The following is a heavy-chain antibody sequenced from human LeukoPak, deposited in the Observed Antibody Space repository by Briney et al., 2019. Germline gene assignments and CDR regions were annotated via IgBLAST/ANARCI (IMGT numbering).Heavy chain of an antibody. V-gene: IGHV3-33*06. CDR3: AKDRNSVGSSYNY. Sequence: GGSLRLSCAASGFTFSSYGMHWVRQAPGKGLEWVAVIWYDGSNKYYADSVKGRFTISRDNSKNTLYLQMNSLRAEDTAVYYCAKDRNSVGSSYNYWGQGTLVTVSS. J-gene: IGHJ4*02. CDR1: GFTFSSYG. D-gene: IGHD6-6*01. CDR2: IWYDGSNK.